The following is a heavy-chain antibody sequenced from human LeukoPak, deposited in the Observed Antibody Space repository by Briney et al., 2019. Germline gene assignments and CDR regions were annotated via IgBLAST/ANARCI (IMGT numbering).Heavy chain of an antibody. Sequence: PGGSLRLSCAVSGFAFSNNAMSWVRQAPGQGLEWVSAITGSGFSTFYADSVKGRFTISRDNSKNTLYLQMNSLRAEDTAVYYCAKDSPDYDILTGYSPLDYWGQGTLVTVSS. CDR3: AKDSPDYDILTGYSPLDY. D-gene: IGHD3-9*01. CDR1: GFAFSNNA. CDR2: ITGSGFST. J-gene: IGHJ4*02. V-gene: IGHV3-23*01.